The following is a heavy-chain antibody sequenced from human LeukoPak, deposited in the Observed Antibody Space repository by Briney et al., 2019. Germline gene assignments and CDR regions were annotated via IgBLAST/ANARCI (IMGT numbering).Heavy chain of an antibody. CDR1: GGTFSSYT. D-gene: IGHD5-24*01. CDR3: ACSHGYNYPFGY. CDR2: IIPILGIA. Sequence: ASVKVSCKASGGTFSSYTISWVRQAPGQGLEWMGRIIPILGIANYAQKFQGRVTITADKSTSTAYMELSSLRSEDTAVYYCACSHGYNYPFGYWGQGTLVTVSS. J-gene: IGHJ4*02. V-gene: IGHV1-69*02.